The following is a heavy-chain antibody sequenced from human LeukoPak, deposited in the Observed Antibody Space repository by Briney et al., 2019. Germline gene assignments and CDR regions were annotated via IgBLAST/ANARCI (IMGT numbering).Heavy chain of an antibody. D-gene: IGHD1-20*01. Sequence: PSETLSLTCTVSGDSISSSSYYWGWIRQPPGKGLEWIGCVYYSGSTFYNPSLKSRVTISVDTSKKQSSLKLSSVTAADTAVYYCAKIITGTAVGSFDDWGQGTLVTVSS. J-gene: IGHJ4*02. CDR2: VYYSGST. V-gene: IGHV4-39*01. CDR3: AKIITGTAVGSFDD. CDR1: GDSISSSSYY.